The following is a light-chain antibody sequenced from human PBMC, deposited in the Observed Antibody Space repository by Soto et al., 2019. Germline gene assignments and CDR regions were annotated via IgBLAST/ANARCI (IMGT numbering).Light chain of an antibody. Sequence: EIVLSQSPATLSLSPGERVTLSCRASQTVTDYLAWYQQKPGQAPRLLIYDVSNRATGVPARFSGSGSGTDFTLTISSLEPEDFAVYYCQHRSNWPPITFGQGTRLEIK. CDR1: QTVTDY. V-gene: IGKV3-11*01. J-gene: IGKJ5*01. CDR2: DVS. CDR3: QHRSNWPPIT.